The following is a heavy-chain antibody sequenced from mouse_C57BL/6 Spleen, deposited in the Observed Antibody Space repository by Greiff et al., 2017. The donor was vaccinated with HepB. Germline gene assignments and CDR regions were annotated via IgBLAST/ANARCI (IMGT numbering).Heavy chain of an antibody. J-gene: IGHJ2*01. CDR3: ARSYGKNYFDY. CDR2: IYPGSGNT. CDR1: GYTFTDYY. V-gene: IGHV1-76*01. D-gene: IGHD1-1*01. Sequence: VKLVESGAELVRPGASVKLSCKASGYTFTDYYINWVKQRPGQGLEWIARIYPGSGNTYYNEKFKGKATLTAEKSSSTAYMQLSSLTSEDSAVYFCARSYGKNYFDYWGQGTTLTVSS.